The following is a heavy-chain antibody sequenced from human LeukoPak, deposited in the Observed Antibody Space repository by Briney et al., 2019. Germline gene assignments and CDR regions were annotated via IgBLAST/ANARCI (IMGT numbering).Heavy chain of an antibody. CDR1: GFTFSSYG. D-gene: IGHD1-26*01. J-gene: IGHJ4*02. CDR2: IRYDGSNK. V-gene: IGHV3-30*02. Sequence: PGGSLRLSCAASGFTFSSYGMHWVRQAPGKGLEWVAFIRYDGSNKYYADSVKGRFTISRDNSKNTLYLHVNSLRPEDTAVYYCTTIHELLQHSYFDYWGQGTLVTVSS. CDR3: TTIHELLQHSYFDY.